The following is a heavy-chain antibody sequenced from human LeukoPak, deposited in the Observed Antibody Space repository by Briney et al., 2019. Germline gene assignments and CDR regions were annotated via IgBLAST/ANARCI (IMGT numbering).Heavy chain of an antibody. CDR3: ARGLHYRFWGFDP. CDR1: GGSFSGYY. CDR2: INHSGST. J-gene: IGHJ5*02. D-gene: IGHD3-16*01. V-gene: IGHV4-34*01. Sequence: SETLSLTCAVYGGSFSGYYWSWIRQPPGKGLEWIGEINHSGSTNYNPSLKSRVTISVDTSKNQFSLKLSSVTAADTAVYYCARGLHYRFWGFDPWGQGTLVTVSS.